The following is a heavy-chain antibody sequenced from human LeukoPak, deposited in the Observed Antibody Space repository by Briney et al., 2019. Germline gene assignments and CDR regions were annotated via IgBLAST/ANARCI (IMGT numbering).Heavy chain of an antibody. V-gene: IGHV4-4*02. Sequence: GSLRLSCAASGFTFSSYSMNWVRQPPGKGLEWIGEIYHSGSTNYNPSLKSRVTISVDKSKNQFSLKLSSVTAADTAVYYCARGIDYFDYWGQGTLVTVSS. CDR2: IYHSGST. CDR1: GFTFSSYSM. D-gene: IGHD3-16*02. J-gene: IGHJ4*02. CDR3: ARGIDYFDY.